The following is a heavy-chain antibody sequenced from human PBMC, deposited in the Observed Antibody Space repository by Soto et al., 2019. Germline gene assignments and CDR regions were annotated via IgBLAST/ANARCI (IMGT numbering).Heavy chain of an antibody. J-gene: IGHJ4*02. Sequence: QITLKESGPTLVKPTQTLTLTCTFSGFSLSASGVGVGWIRQPPGKALEWLAIIYWDDAKHYSPSLKSSLTITQDTSKNQVVLKMTHMDPLDTATYYCAHKGGGDRILDYWGQGTLVTVSS. CDR2: IYWDDAK. CDR3: AHKGGGDRILDY. V-gene: IGHV2-5*02. CDR1: GFSLSASGVG. D-gene: IGHD3-16*01.